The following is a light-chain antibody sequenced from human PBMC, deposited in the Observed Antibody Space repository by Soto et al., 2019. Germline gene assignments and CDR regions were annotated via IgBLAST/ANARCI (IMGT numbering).Light chain of an antibody. V-gene: IGLV1-44*01. CDR2: GDD. Sequence: QSVLTQPPSASGTPGQRVTHSCSGSRSNIGTNAVAWYQHLPGTAPKLLIYGDDQRPSGVPDRFSGSKSGTSASLAISGLQSDDEADYYCAAWDHTLFYLFGTGTKVTVL. CDR1: RSNIGTNA. CDR3: AAWDHTLFYL. J-gene: IGLJ1*01.